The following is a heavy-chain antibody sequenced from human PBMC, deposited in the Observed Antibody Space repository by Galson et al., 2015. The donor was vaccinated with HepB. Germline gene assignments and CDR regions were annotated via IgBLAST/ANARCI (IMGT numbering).Heavy chain of an antibody. J-gene: IGHJ4*02. CDR3: ARGGLPKYYDSSGYYYSLPFDY. CDR1: GYTFTSYA. V-gene: IGHV1-3*01. D-gene: IGHD3-22*01. CDR2: INAGNGNT. Sequence: SVKVSCKASGYTFTSYAMHWVRQAPGQRLEWMGWINAGNGNTKYSQKFQGRVTITRDTSASTAYMELSSLRSEDTAVYYCARGGLPKYYDSSGYYYSLPFDYWGQGTLVTVSS.